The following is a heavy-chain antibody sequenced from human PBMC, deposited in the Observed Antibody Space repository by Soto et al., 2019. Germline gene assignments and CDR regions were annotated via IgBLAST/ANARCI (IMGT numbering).Heavy chain of an antibody. V-gene: IGHV4-39*01. Sequence: QLQLQESGPGLVKPSETLSLTCTVSGGSISSPYYWGWIRQSPGKGLEWIGDIYYGGSTYYNPSLKSRVTISVHTSKNQFSLKLSSVTAADTAVYYCARRSGGGYLTLRYWGQGTLVTVSS. CDR3: ARRSGGGYLTLRY. CDR1: GGSISSPYY. D-gene: IGHD1-26*01. CDR2: IYYGGST. J-gene: IGHJ4*02.